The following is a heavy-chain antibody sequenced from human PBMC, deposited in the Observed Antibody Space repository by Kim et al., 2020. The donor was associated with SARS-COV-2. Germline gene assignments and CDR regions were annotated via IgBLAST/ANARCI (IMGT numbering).Heavy chain of an antibody. CDR1: GFTFNTYG. CDR2: ISCDGSNT. Sequence: GGSLRLSCAASGFTFNTYGMHWVRQAPGKGLEWVAVISCDGSNTYYADSVKGRFTISRDNSKNTLYLQMNSLRIEDTAVYYCVKPCSGIYLGYAYWGQGTLLTVSS. J-gene: IGHJ4*02. V-gene: IGHV3-30*02. D-gene: IGHD1-26*01. CDR3: VKPCSGIYLGYAY.